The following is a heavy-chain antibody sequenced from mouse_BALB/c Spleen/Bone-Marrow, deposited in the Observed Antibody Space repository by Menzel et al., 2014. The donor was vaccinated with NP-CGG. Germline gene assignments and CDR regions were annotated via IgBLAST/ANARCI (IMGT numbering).Heavy chain of an antibody. CDR1: GYTFTSYY. Sequence: VQGVESGAELVKPGASVKLSRKASGYTFTSYYLYWVKQRPGQGLEWIGEINPSNGGTNFNERFKSKASLTVDKSSSTAYMQLNSLTSEDSAVYYCTRRSLLSDYYSMDYWGQGTSVTVSS. CDR3: TRRSLLSDYYSMDY. V-gene: IGHV1S81*02. D-gene: IGHD2-10*01. J-gene: IGHJ4*01. CDR2: INPSNGGT.